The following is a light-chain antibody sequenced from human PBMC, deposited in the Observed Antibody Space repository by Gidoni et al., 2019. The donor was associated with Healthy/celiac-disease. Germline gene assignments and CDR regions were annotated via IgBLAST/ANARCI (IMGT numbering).Light chain of an antibody. CDR2: YDD. Sequence: QSVLTQPPSVSEAPRQRVTISCSGSSSNLGNNAVNWYQQLPGKAPKLLLYYDDLLPSGVSDRFSGSKSGTSAALAISGLQSEDEADYYCAAWDDSLNGPVFGGGTKLPVL. CDR1: SSNLGNNA. V-gene: IGLV1-36*01. J-gene: IGLJ3*02. CDR3: AAWDDSLNGPV.